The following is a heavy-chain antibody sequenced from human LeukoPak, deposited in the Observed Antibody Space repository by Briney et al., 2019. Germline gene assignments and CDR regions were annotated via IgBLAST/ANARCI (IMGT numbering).Heavy chain of an antibody. Sequence: ASVKVSCKASGYTFSTHWMHWVRQAPGQGLEWMGWISAYNGNTNYAQKLQGRVTMTTDTSTSTAYMELRSLRSEDTAVYYCAREIGPRQLHLWGSAFDYWGQGTLVTVSS. CDR1: GYTFSTHW. CDR2: ISAYNGNT. J-gene: IGHJ4*02. CDR3: AREIGPRQLHLWGSAFDY. V-gene: IGHV1-18*04. D-gene: IGHD5-18*01.